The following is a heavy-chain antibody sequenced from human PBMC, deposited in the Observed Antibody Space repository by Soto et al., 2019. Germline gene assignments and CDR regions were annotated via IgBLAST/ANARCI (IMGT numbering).Heavy chain of an antibody. J-gene: IGHJ4*02. Sequence: ASGKVCCKASGYTFTSYAMPWVRQAPGQRLEWMGWINAGNGDTKYSQKFQGRVTITRDTSASTAYMELCSLRSEDTAVYYCARAVAGAADFDYWGQVTLVNVP. CDR3: ARAVAGAADFDY. CDR1: GYTFTSYA. V-gene: IGHV1-3*01. D-gene: IGHD6-19*01. CDR2: INAGNGDT.